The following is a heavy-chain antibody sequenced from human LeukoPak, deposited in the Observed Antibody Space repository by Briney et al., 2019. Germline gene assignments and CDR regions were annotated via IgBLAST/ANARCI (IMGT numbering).Heavy chain of an antibody. CDR1: GFTFSSYG. Sequence: GGSLRLSCAASGFTFSSYGMHWVRQAPGKGLEWVAFIRYDGSNKYYADSVEGRFTISRDNSKNTLYLQMNSLRAEDTAVYYCAKVRIAVAGIDYWGQGTLVTVSS. D-gene: IGHD6-19*01. CDR3: AKVRIAVAGIDY. J-gene: IGHJ4*02. CDR2: IRYDGSNK. V-gene: IGHV3-30*02.